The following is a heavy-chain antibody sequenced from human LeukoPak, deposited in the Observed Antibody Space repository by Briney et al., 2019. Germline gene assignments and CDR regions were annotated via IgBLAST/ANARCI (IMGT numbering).Heavy chain of an antibody. D-gene: IGHD6-19*01. Sequence: SEALSLTCAVDGTSFSSYYWSWIRQPPGKGLEWIGEISHSGSTTYNPSLKSRVTISVDTSKKQFSLKLTSVTAADTAVYYCAIPPTGYSSGWYVYWGQGTLVTVSS. V-gene: IGHV4-34*01. J-gene: IGHJ4*02. CDR2: ISHSGST. CDR1: GTSFSSYY. CDR3: AIPPTGYSSGWYVY.